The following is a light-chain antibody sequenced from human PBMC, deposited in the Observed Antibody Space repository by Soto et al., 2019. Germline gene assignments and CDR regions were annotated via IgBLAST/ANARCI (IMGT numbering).Light chain of an antibody. CDR1: SSDVGAYNY. V-gene: IGLV2-14*01. J-gene: IGLJ1*01. CDR2: EVS. Sequence: QSVLTQPASVSGSPGQSITLSCTGTSSDVGAYNYVSWFQQHPGKAPKLMIYEVSDRPSGVSNRFSGSKSGNTASLTISGLQAEDEADYYCSSYTSSSTLVFGTGTKVTVL. CDR3: SSYTSSSTLV.